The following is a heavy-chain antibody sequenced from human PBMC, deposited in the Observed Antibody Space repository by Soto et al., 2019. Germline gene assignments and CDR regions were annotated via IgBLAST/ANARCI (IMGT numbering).Heavy chain of an antibody. V-gene: IGHV4-31*03. Sequence: SETLSLTCTVSGGSISSGGYYWSWIRQHPGKGLEWIGYIYFTGSTYYNPSLKSRVTISIDTSKNQLSLKLSSVTAADTAVYYCARTTVGYCSSSSCYDFGKYNWFEPWGQGTLVTVSS. D-gene: IGHD2-2*01. CDR2: IYFTGST. CDR1: GGSISSGGYY. J-gene: IGHJ5*02. CDR3: ARTTVGYCSSSSCYDFGKYNWFEP.